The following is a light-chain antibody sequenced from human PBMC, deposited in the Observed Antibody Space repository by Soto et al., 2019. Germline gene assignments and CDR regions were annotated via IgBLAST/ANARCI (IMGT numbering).Light chain of an antibody. J-gene: IGKJ1*01. Sequence: EIVMTQSPATLSVSPGERATLSCRASQSVSSNLAWYQQKPGQAPRLLIYGASTRATGIPARFSGSGSGTEFTLTISSLQSEDFAVYYCQQYNNWXLLFGQGTKVDIK. CDR1: QSVSSN. V-gene: IGKV3-15*01. CDR2: GAS. CDR3: QQYNNWXLL.